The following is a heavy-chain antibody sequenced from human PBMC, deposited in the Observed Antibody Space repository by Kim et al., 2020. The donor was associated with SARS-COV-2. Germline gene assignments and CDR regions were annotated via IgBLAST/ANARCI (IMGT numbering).Heavy chain of an antibody. CDR3: ARGSSGSYPRAFDI. D-gene: IGHD1-26*01. CDR1: GFTFSSYW. J-gene: IGHJ3*02. CDR2: ISSDGSST. V-gene: IGHV3-74*01. Sequence: GGSLRLSCAGSGFTFSSYWMHWVRQAPGKGLVWVSRISSDGSSTSYADSVKGRFTISRDNAQNTVHLQLNSLRAEDTAVYYCARGSSGSYPRAFDIWGQG.